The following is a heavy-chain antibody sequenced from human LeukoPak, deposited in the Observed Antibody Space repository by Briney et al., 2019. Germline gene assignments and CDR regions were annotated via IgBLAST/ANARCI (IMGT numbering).Heavy chain of an antibody. V-gene: IGHV1-2*02. Sequence: WASVKVSCKASGYTFTGYYMHWVRQAPGQGLEWMGWINPSSGGTNYAQKFQGRVTMTRDTSISAAYMELSRLRSDDTAVYYCAREGGLGLLGCSTSCYYDYWGQGTLVTVSS. CDR2: INPSSGGT. J-gene: IGHJ4*02. CDR1: GYTFTGYY. D-gene: IGHD2-2*01. CDR3: AREGGLGLLGCSTSCYYDY.